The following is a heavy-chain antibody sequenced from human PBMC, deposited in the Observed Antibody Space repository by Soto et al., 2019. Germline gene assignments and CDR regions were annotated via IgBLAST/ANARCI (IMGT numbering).Heavy chain of an antibody. CDR2: IYYSGST. Sequence: SETLSLTCTVSGGSISSYYWSWIRQPPGKGLEWIGYIYYSGSTNYNPSLKSRATISVDTSKNQFSLKLSSVTAADTAVYYCARGSSGWYLSDYWGQGTLVTVSS. CDR1: GGSISSYY. CDR3: ARGSSGWYLSDY. D-gene: IGHD6-19*01. J-gene: IGHJ4*02. V-gene: IGHV4-59*01.